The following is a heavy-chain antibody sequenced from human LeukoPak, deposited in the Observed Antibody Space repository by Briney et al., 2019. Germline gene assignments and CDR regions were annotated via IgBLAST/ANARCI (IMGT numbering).Heavy chain of an antibody. CDR3: AREKTYDFWSGYYPYWYFDL. CDR2: MNPNSGNT. V-gene: IGHV1-8*01. CDR1: GYTFTSYD. J-gene: IGHJ2*01. Sequence: ASVKVSCKASGYTFTSYDINWVRQATGQGLEWMGWMNPNSGNTGYAQKFQGRVTMTRNTSISTAYMELSSLRSDDTAVYYCAREKTYDFWSGYYPYWYFDLWGRGTLVTVSS. D-gene: IGHD3-3*01.